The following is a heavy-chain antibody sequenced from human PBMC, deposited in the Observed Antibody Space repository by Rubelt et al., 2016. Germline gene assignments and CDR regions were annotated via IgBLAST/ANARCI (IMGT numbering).Heavy chain of an antibody. Sequence: GISWNSGSIGYADSVKGRFTISRDNSKNSLYPQMNSLRTEDTALYYCAKDLTTVTTGYFDYWGQGTLVTVSS. CDR3: AKDLTTVTTGYFDY. J-gene: IGHJ4*02. D-gene: IGHD4-17*01. V-gene: IGHV3-9*01. CDR2: ISWNSGSI.